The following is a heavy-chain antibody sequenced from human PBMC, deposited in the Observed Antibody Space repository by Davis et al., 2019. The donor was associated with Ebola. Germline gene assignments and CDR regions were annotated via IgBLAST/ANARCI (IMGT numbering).Heavy chain of an antibody. CDR3: ARGAERSDWFDP. V-gene: IGHV4-59*12. J-gene: IGHJ5*02. D-gene: IGHD1-26*01. CDR1: GGSISSYY. Sequence: MPSETLSLTCTVSGGSISSYYWNWLRQPPGKDLEWIGYIYYSGNTYYNPSLKSRVTISLDRSKNRFSLRLSSVTAADTAVYYCARGAERSDWFDPWGQGTLVTVSS. CDR2: IYYSGNT.